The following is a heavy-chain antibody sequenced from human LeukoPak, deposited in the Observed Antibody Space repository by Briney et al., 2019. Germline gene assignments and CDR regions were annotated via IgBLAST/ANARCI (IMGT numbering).Heavy chain of an antibody. Sequence: GGSLRLSCAASGFTFSSYSMNWVRQAPGKGLEWVSSISSSGSTIYYADSVKGRFTISRDNAKNSLYLQMNSLRAEDTAVYYCARDPPGWSGAFDIWGQGTMVTVSS. D-gene: IGHD1-14*01. CDR2: ISSSGSTI. CDR1: GFTFSSYS. J-gene: IGHJ3*02. CDR3: ARDPPGWSGAFDI. V-gene: IGHV3-21*04.